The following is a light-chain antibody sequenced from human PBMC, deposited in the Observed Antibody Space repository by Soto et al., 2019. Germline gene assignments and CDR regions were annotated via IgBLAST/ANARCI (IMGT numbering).Light chain of an antibody. CDR1: QSVISNF. CDR2: GAS. CDR3: QQYGTSPRT. V-gene: IGKV3-20*01. J-gene: IGKJ1*01. Sequence: IVLTQSPGTLSLSPGERATLSCRASQSVISNFLAWYQQKPGQAPRLLIYGASSRATGIPDRFSGSGSGTDFTLTIRRLEPEDFAVYYCQQYGTSPRTFGQGTKVDVK.